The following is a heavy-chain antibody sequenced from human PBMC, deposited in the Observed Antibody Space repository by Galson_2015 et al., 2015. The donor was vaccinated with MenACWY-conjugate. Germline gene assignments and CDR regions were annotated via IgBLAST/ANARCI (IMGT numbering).Heavy chain of an antibody. Sequence: SVKVSCKASGSSFTVYYFHWVRQAPGQGLEWMGRINPNSGGGNYAQKSQGRVTMTRDTSVSTTYMELNRLTPDDTAVYYCARGPLRAAGDSFDSWGQGTLVTVS. D-gene: IGHD6-13*01. J-gene: IGHJ4*02. CDR2: INPNSGGG. CDR3: ARGPLRAAGDSFDS. V-gene: IGHV1-2*06. CDR1: GSSFTVYY.